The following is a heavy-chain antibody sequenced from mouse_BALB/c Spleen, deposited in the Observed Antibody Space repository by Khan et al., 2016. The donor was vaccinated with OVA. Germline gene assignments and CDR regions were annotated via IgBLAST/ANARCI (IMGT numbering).Heavy chain of an antibody. CDR2: FNPSTGYT. Sequence: VQLQESGAELAKPGASVKMSCKASGYTFINYWILWVKQRPGQGLEWIGYFNPSTGYTEYNQNFKDKATLTADKSSSPAFMQLSSLTSEDSAVYYCTRRGLRWDFDYWGQGTTLTVSS. CDR1: GYTFINYW. D-gene: IGHD1-1*01. J-gene: IGHJ2*01. CDR3: TRRGLRWDFDY. V-gene: IGHV1-7*01.